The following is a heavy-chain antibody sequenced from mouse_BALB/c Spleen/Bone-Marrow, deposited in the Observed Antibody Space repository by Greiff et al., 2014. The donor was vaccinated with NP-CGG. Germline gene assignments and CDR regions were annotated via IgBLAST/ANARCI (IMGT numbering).Heavy chain of an antibody. V-gene: IGHV1S12*01. CDR1: GHIFTNYY. CDR2: FHPRDVST. Sequence: QVQLQQSGPELVKPGASVRISCKASGHIFTNYYIHWVNQRPGQGLEWIGYFHPRDVSTNYNEKFKGKATLTADTSSSTAYMQLSSLTSEDSAVYFCAIPGPLDYWGQGTSVTVSS. CDR3: AIPGPLDY. J-gene: IGHJ4*01.